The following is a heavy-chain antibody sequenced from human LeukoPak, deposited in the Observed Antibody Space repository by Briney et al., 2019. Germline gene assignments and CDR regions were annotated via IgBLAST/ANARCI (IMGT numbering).Heavy chain of an antibody. J-gene: IGHJ5*01. V-gene: IGHV3-23*01. CDR3: ARDRGRTNYGDNNWFDS. CDR1: GFTFSSYA. CDR2: ISGSGGDS. D-gene: IGHD1-7*01. Sequence: GGSLRLSCAASGFTFSSYAMSWVRQAPGKGLEWVSSISGSGGDSYYADSVKGRFTISRDNAKNTPYLQMNSLRAEDTAVYYCARDRGRTNYGDNNWFDSWGQGTLVTVSS.